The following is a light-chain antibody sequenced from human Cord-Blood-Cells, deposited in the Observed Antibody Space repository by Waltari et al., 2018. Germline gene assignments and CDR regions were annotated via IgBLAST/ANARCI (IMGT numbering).Light chain of an antibody. CDR2: DVS. CDR1: SSAVGGYNY. J-gene: IGLJ3*02. Sequence: QSALTQPASVSGSPGQSITISRTGTSSAVGGYNYVCWYQQHPGQAPKLMIYDVSNRPSGVSNRFSGSKSGNTASLTISGLQAEDEADYYCSSYTSSSTLGVFGGGTKLTVL. V-gene: IGLV2-14*01. CDR3: SSYTSSSTLGV.